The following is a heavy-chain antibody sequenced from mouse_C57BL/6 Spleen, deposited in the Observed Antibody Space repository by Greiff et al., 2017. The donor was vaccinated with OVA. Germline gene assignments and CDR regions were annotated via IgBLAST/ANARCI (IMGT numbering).Heavy chain of an antibody. Sequence: QVQLQQPGAELVKPGASVKLSCKASGYTFTSYWMQWVKQRPGPGLEWIGEIDPSDSYTNYNQKFKGKATLTVDTSSSTAYMQLSSLTSEDSAVYYCARGNYGSTYWGQGTLVTVSA. CDR3: ARGNYGSTY. CDR2: IDPSDSYT. V-gene: IGHV1-50*01. J-gene: IGHJ3*01. CDR1: GYTFTSYW. D-gene: IGHD1-1*01.